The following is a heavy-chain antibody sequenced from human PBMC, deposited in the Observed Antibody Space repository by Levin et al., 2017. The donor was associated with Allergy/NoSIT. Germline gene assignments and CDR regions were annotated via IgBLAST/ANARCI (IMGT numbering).Heavy chain of an antibody. CDR3: ASEGRGFDY. V-gene: IGHV4-30-2*01. Sequence: PSETLSLTCAVSGGSISSAGYSWTWIRQPPGKGLEWIGYIYQSGSTDYNPSLKSRVTISVDRSKNHFSLNLTSVTAADTAVYYCASEGRGFDYWGQGALVTVSS. J-gene: IGHJ4*02. CDR1: GGSISSAGYS. D-gene: IGHD2-15*01. CDR2: IYQSGST.